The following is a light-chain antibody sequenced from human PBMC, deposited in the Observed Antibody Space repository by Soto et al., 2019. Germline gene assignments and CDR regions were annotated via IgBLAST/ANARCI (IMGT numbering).Light chain of an antibody. Sequence: EFVLTQSPGTLSLSPGERATLSCRASQTVRNNYLAWYQQKPGQAPRLLIYDASSRATGIPDRFSGGGSGTDFTLTISRLEPEDFATYYCQQSYSTRITFGPGTKVDIK. CDR2: DAS. CDR1: QTVRNNY. J-gene: IGKJ3*01. CDR3: QQSYSTRIT. V-gene: IGKV3D-20*02.